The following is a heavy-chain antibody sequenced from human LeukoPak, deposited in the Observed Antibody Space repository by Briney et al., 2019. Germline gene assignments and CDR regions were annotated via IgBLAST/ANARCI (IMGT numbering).Heavy chain of an antibody. CDR1: GFTFSSYW. CDR3: ARDWLAGNPYHAFDL. J-gene: IGHJ3*01. V-gene: IGHV3-7*01. D-gene: IGHD3-22*01. CDR2: IKEDGSEE. Sequence: GGSLRLSCAASGFTFSSYWMSWVRQAPGRGLECVANIKEDGSEEDYVDSVKGRFYISRDNAKNSLYLQMNSLRAEDTAVYSCARDWLAGNPYHAFDLWGKGTMVTVSS.